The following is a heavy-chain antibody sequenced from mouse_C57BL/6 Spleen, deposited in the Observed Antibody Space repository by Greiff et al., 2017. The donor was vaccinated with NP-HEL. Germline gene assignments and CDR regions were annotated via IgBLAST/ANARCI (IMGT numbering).Heavy chain of an antibody. CDR3: AREGIYYGSTLDY. V-gene: IGHV1-53*01. CDR2: INPSNGGT. CDR1: GYTFTSYW. Sequence: VQLQQPGTELVKPGASVKLSCKASGYTFTSYWMHWVKQRPGQGLEWIGNINPSNGGTNYNEKFKSKATLTVDKSSSTAYMQLSSLTSEDSAGYYWAREGIYYGSTLDYWGQGTTLTVSS. J-gene: IGHJ2*01. D-gene: IGHD1-1*01.